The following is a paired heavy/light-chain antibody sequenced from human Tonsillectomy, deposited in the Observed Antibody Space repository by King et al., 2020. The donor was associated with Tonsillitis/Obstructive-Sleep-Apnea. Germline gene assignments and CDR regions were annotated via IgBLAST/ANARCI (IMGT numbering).Light chain of an antibody. CDR1: QSMSRW. Sequence: DIQMTQSPSTLSAFVGDRVTITCRASQSMSRWLAWYQQKPGKAPRLLIYDVFNLESGVPSRFSGSGSGTEFTLTISDLQPDDFATYYCQQYSSYSRTFGQGTKVEIK. V-gene: IGKV1-5*01. CDR3: QQYSSYSRT. CDR2: DVF. J-gene: IGKJ1*01.
Heavy chain of an antibody. V-gene: IGHV3-7*04. D-gene: IGHD6-19*01. Sequence: EVQLVESGGGLVQPGGSLRLSCAASGFNIINYWMSWVRQAPGKGLEWVANIKQDGSEEWYVDSVKGRFTISRDNAKNSLYLQMNSLTVEDTAIYYCARDRVPSSGLNCYFQHWGQGTTVTVSS. CDR1: GFNIINYW. J-gene: IGHJ1*01. CDR3: ARDRVPSSGLNCYFQH. CDR2: IKQDGSEE.